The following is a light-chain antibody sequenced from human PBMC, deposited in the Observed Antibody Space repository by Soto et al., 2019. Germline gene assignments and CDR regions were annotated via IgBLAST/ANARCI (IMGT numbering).Light chain of an antibody. CDR3: QSYDSSLSGYV. Sequence: SELRRVGSVSRAPGQRVTITKTESSSNIGAGYDVHWYQQLPGTAPKLLIYGNSNRPSGVPDRFSGSKSGTSASLAITGLQAEDEADYSCQSYDSSLSGYVFGTGTNVTVL. V-gene: IGLV1-40*01. J-gene: IGLJ1*01. CDR2: GNS. CDR1: SSNIGAGYD.